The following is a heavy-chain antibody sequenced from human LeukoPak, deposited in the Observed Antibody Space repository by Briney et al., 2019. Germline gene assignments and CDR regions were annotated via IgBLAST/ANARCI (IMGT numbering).Heavy chain of an antibody. J-gene: IGHJ4*02. CDR3: AREGDYGDYVVDY. CDR1: GFTFRSDG. D-gene: IGHD4-17*01. Sequence: GRSLRLSCAASGFTFRSDGMHWGRQAPGKGLEWVAVIWYDGSNKYYADSVKGRFTVSRDNSKNTLYLQMNSLRAEDTAVYYCAREGDYGDYVVDYWGQGTLVTVSS. V-gene: IGHV3-33*01. CDR2: IWYDGSNK.